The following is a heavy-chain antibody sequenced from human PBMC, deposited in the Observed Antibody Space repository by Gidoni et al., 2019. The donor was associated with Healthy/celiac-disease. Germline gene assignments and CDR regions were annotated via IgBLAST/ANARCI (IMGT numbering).Heavy chain of an antibody. J-gene: IGHJ6*03. D-gene: IGHD3-10*01. CDR3: ARGNMVTQDLIWFGEHYYYYYMDV. CDR2: ISSSSSYI. CDR1: GFTFSSYS. Sequence: EVQLVESGGGLVKPGGSLRLSCAASGFTFSSYSMTWVRRAPGKGLEWVSSISSSSSYIYYADSVKGRFTISRDNAKNSLYLQMNSLRAEDTAVYYCARGNMVTQDLIWFGEHYYYYYMDVWGKGTTVTVSS. V-gene: IGHV3-21*01.